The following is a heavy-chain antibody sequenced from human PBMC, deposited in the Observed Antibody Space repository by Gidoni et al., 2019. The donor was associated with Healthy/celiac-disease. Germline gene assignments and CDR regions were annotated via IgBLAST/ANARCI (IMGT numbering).Heavy chain of an antibody. D-gene: IGHD2-15*01. Sequence: QVQLVQSGAEVKKPGSSVKVSCKASGGTFSSYAISWVRQAPGQGLEWMGRIIPILGIANYAQKFQGRVTITADKSTSTAYMELSSLRSEDTAVYYCARAGLVPAPTWFDPWGQGTLVTVSS. CDR2: IIPILGIA. CDR3: ARAGLVPAPTWFDP. V-gene: IGHV1-69*09. CDR1: GGTFSSYA. J-gene: IGHJ5*02.